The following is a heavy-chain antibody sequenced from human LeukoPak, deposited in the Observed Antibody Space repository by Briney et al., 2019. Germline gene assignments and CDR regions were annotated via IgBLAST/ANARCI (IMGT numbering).Heavy chain of an antibody. V-gene: IGHV3-64*01. J-gene: IGHJ3*01. CDR3: ARDLVVGATAFDF. CDR1: GFTFSSYA. Sequence: GGSLRLSCAASGFTFSSYAMHWVRRAPGKGLEYVSAITTNGGRTYYANSVKGRFTISRDNSKNTLYLQMGSLRPEDMAVYYCARDLVVGATAFDFWGQGTLVTVFS. D-gene: IGHD1-26*01. CDR2: ITTNGGRT.